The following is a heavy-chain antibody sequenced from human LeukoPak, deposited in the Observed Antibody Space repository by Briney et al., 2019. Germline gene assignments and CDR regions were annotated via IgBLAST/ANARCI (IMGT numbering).Heavy chain of an antibody. V-gene: IGHV3-53*01. CDR3: AREGLYRGGYYPTFNYFDY. Sequence: GGSLRLSCAASGLSVSSNYMSWVCQAPGKGLEWVSVIYSGGSTYYADSVKGRFTISRDDSKNTLYLQMNSLRVEDTAVYYCAREGLYRGGYYPTFNYFDYWGQGTLVTVSS. D-gene: IGHD3-22*01. J-gene: IGHJ4*02. CDR2: IYSGGST. CDR1: GLSVSSNY.